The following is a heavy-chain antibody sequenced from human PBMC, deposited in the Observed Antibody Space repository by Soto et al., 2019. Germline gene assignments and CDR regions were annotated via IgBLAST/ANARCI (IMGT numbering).Heavy chain of an antibody. CDR3: TTGAILTGHPR. V-gene: IGHV4-31*03. J-gene: IGHJ4*02. D-gene: IGHD3-9*01. CDR1: GGSISRGGYY. Sequence: SETLSLTCTVSGGSISRGGYYWSWIRQHPGKGLEWIGYIYYSGSTYYNPSHKSRVTISVDTSKNQFSLKLSSVTAADTAVYYCTTGAILTGHPRWGQGTLVTVSS. CDR2: IYYSGST.